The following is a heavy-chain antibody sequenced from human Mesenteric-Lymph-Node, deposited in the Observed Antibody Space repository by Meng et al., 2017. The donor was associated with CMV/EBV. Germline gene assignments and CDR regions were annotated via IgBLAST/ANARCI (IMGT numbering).Heavy chain of an antibody. J-gene: IGHJ6*02. D-gene: IGHD4-23*01. V-gene: IGHV3-53*01. CDR1: GFAVTNTH. Sequence: GGSLRLSCAASGFAVTNTHMSWVRQAPGKGLEWVSLIYNVGSTYYADSVKGRFTISRDTSKNTLYLDMDNLRADDTAVYYCARDKNWYLGYYGMDVWGQGTTVTVSS. CDR2: IYNVGST. CDR3: ARDKNWYLGYYGMDV.